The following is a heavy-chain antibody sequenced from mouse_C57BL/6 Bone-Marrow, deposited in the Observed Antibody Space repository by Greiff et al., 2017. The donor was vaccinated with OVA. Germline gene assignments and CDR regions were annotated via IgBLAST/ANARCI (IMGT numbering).Heavy chain of an antibody. CDR3: ARDLYGSRYFDY. J-gene: IGHJ2*01. V-gene: IGHV1-26*01. D-gene: IGHD1-1*01. CDR2: INPNNGGT. CDR1: GYTFTDYY. Sequence: EVQLQQSGPELVKPGASVKISCKASGYTFTDYYMNWVKQSHGKSLEWIGDINPNNGGTSYNQKFKGKATLTVDKSSSTAYMELRSLTSEDSAVYYCARDLYGSRYFDYWGQGTTLTVSS.